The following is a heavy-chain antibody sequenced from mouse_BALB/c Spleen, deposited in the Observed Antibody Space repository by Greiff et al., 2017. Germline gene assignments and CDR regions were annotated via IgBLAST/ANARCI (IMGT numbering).Heavy chain of an antibody. D-gene: IGHD2-1*01. CDR3: ARGEYGNYGWFAY. Sequence: VQLQQPGAELVKPGASVKLSCKASGYTFTSYWMHWVKQRPGQGLEWIGEINPSNGRTNYNEKFKSKATLTVDKSSSTAYMQLSSLTSEDSAVYYCARGEYGNYGWFAYWGQGTLVTVSA. J-gene: IGHJ3*01. CDR2: INPSNGRT. V-gene: IGHV1S81*02. CDR1: GYTFTSYW.